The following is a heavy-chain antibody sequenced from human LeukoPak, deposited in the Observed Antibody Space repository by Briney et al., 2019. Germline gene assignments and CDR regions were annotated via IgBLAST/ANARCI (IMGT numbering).Heavy chain of an antibody. J-gene: IGHJ6*02. CDR2: ISGSGGAGT. V-gene: IGHV3-23*01. D-gene: IGHD1-26*01. Sequence: GGSLRLSCAGSGFTFSSYAMSWVRQAPGKGLEWVSTISGSGGAGTYYADSVKGRFTVSRDNSRNTLYLPMNSLRAEDTAVYYCVKGRGGSPFYGMDVWGQGTTVTVSS. CDR1: GFTFSSYA. CDR3: VKGRGGSPFYGMDV.